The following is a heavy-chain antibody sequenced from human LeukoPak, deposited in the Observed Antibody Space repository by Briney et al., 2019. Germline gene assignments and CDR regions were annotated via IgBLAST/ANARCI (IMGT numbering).Heavy chain of an antibody. J-gene: IGHJ4*02. D-gene: IGHD3-10*01. CDR2: ISSSSSTI. CDR3: AKIGRSGSIQPAYYFDY. CDR1: GFTFSSYS. Sequence: GGSLRLSCAASGFTFSSYSMNWVRQAPGKGLEWVSHISSSSSTIYYADSVKGRFTISRDNSKNTLYLQMNSLRAEDTAVYYCAKIGRSGSIQPAYYFDYWGQGTLVTVSS. V-gene: IGHV3-48*01.